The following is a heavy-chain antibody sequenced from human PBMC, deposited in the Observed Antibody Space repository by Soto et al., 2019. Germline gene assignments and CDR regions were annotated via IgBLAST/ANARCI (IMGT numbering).Heavy chain of an antibody. Sequence: PGGSLRLSCAASGFTFDDYAMHWVRQAPGKGLEWVSGISWNSGSIGYADSVKGRFTISRDNAKNSLYLQMNSLRAEDTALYYCAKDTNSALEKSGAFDIWGQGTMVTVSS. CDR1: GFTFDDYA. D-gene: IGHD3-10*01. V-gene: IGHV3-9*01. J-gene: IGHJ3*02. CDR2: ISWNSGSI. CDR3: AKDTNSALEKSGAFDI.